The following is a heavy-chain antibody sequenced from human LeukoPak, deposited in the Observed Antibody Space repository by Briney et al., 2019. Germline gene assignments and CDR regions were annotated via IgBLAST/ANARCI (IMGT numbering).Heavy chain of an antibody. Sequence: GGSLGLSCAASGFTFSSYSMNWVRQAPGKGLEWVSYISSSSSTIYYADSVKGRFTISRDNAKNSLYLQMNSLRDEDTAVYYCARDARIAVAEYYYGMDVWGQGTTVTVSS. CDR1: GFTFSSYS. CDR3: ARDARIAVAEYYYGMDV. CDR2: ISSSSSTI. D-gene: IGHD6-19*01. V-gene: IGHV3-48*02. J-gene: IGHJ6*02.